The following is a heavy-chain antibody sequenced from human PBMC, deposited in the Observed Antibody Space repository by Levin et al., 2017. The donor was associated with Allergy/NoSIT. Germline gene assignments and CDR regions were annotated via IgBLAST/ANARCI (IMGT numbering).Heavy chain of an antibody. V-gene: IGHV4-39*01. Sequence: RASETLSLTCTVSGGSISSSSYYWGWIRQPPGKGLEWIGSIYYSGSTYYNPSLKSRVTISVDTSKNQFSLKLSSVTAADTAVYYCARRMKSTVTDYWFDPWGQGTLVTVSS. D-gene: IGHD4-17*01. J-gene: IGHJ5*02. CDR3: ARRMKSTVTDYWFDP. CDR1: GGSISSSSYY. CDR2: IYYSGST.